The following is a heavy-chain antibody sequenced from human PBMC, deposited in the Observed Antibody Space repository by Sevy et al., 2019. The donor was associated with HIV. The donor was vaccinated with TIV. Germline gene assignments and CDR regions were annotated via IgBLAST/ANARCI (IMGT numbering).Heavy chain of an antibody. CDR1: GGSVSSGSYY. Sequence: SETLSLTCTVSGGSVSSGSYYWSWIRQPPGKGLEWIGYIYYSGSTNYNPSLKSRVTISVDTSKNQFSLKLSSVTAADTAVYYCARVIVVSINITFDYWGQGTLVTVSS. D-gene: IGHD3-22*01. CDR2: IYYSGST. V-gene: IGHV4-61*01. J-gene: IGHJ4*02. CDR3: ARVIVVSINITFDY.